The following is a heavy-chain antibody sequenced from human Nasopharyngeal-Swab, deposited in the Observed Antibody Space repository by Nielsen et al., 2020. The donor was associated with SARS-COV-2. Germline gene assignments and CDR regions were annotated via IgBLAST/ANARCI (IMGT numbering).Heavy chain of an antibody. V-gene: IGHV3-48*02. D-gene: IGHD4-17*01. CDR3: TKGDGALTYFDY. CDR2: ISGSGSTL. J-gene: IGHJ4*02. Sequence: GESLKISCAASGFTFSDHSMIWVRQAPGQGLEWVSYISGSGSTLYYADSVKGRITVSRDNAKSSVYLQMSSLRDEDTAVYYCTKGDGALTYFDYWSQGTLVSVSS. CDR1: GFTFSDHS.